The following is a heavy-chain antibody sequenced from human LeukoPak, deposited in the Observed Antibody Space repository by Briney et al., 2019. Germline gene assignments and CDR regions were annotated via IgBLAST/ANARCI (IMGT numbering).Heavy chain of an antibody. D-gene: IGHD1-20*01. CDR3: VRGYNSFDI. J-gene: IGHJ3*02. CDR1: GFSFSAHF. CDR2: SRNKANSYTT. Sequence: PGGSLRLSCAASGFSFSAHFMDWVRQAPGKGLEWVGRSRNKANSYTTEYAASVKGRFTVSRDESQNSLYLQMNSLKAEDTAIYYCVRGYNSFDIWGQGTMVTVSS. V-gene: IGHV3-72*01.